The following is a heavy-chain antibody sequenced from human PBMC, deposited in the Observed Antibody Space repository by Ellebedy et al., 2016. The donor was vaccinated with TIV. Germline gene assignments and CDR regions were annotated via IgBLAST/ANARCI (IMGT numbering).Heavy chain of an antibody. CDR2: IFSDGST. J-gene: IGHJ6*02. Sequence: AGSLRLSXAVSGFSVSNNYMTWVRQAPGRGLEWVAVIFSDGSTYYADSVKGRFTLSRDNFKNTLSLQMNNLRTEDTAVYYCARDSPLDWDFGGVWGQGTTVTVSS. D-gene: IGHD3-16*01. CDR1: GFSVSNNY. CDR3: ARDSPLDWDFGGV. V-gene: IGHV3-53*01.